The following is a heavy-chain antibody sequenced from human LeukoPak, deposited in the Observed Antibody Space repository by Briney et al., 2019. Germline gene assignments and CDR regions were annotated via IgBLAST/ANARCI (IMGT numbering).Heavy chain of an antibody. J-gene: IGHJ4*02. CDR2: IIPIFGTA. CDR3: ARELSPTSFDY. Sequence: ASVKVSCKASGGTFSSYAISWVRQAPGQGLEWMGRIIPIFGTANYAQKFQGRVTITTDESTSTAYMELSSLRSEDTAVYYCARELSPTSFDYWGQGTLVTVSS. V-gene: IGHV1-69*05. CDR1: GGTFSSYA. D-gene: IGHD2/OR15-2a*01.